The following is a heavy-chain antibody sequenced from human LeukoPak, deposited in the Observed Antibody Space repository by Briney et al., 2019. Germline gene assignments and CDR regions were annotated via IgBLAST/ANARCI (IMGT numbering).Heavy chain of an antibody. Sequence: GGSLRLSCATSGFTFSSYGMYWVRQAPGKGLEWVALIWYDGSKKYYADSVKGRFTISRDKSKNTLYLQMNSLTAEDTAVYYCASEKFHTGSHTTPDYWGQGTLVTVSS. CDR1: GFTFSSYG. J-gene: IGHJ4*02. V-gene: IGHV3-33*07. CDR2: IWYDGSKK. CDR3: ASEKFHTGSHTTPDY. D-gene: IGHD1-26*01.